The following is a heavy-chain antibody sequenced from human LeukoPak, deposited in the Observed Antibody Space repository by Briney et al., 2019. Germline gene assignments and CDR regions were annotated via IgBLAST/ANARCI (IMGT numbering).Heavy chain of an antibody. D-gene: IGHD6-19*01. CDR2: INTDGSST. J-gene: IGHJ4*02. Sequence: PGGSLRLSCAASGFTFSSYWMHWVRQAPGKGLEWVPRINTDGSSTDYADSVRGRFTISRDNAKNTLYLQMNSLRVEDTAVYYCARLKGCWGQGTLVTVSS. CDR1: GFTFSSYW. CDR3: ARLKGC. V-gene: IGHV3-74*01.